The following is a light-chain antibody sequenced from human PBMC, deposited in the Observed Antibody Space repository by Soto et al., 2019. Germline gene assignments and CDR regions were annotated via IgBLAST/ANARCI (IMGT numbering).Light chain of an antibody. Sequence: QSALTQPPSVSGAPGQRVTISCTGSSSDIGGGYDVHWYQQLPGKAPKLLIYGNSNRPSGVPDRFSGSKSGTSASLAITGLQAEDEADYYCQSYASSLSGWVFGGGTQLTVL. V-gene: IGLV1-40*01. CDR2: GNS. CDR3: QSYASSLSGWV. CDR1: SSDIGGGYD. J-gene: IGLJ3*02.